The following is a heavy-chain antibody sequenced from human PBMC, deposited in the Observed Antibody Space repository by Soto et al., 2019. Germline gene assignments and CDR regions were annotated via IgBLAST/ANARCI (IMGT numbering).Heavy chain of an antibody. Sequence: QVQLVQSGAEVQKPGSSVKVSCKASGGTFSSYAISWGRQAPGQGLEWMGGIIPIFGTANYAQKFQGRVTITADESTSTAYMELSSLRSEDTAVYYCARATTRYDSSGYYYGMDVWGQGTTVTVSS. CDR2: IIPIFGTA. J-gene: IGHJ6*02. CDR1: GGTFSSYA. D-gene: IGHD3-22*01. CDR3: ARATTRYDSSGYYYGMDV. V-gene: IGHV1-69*01.